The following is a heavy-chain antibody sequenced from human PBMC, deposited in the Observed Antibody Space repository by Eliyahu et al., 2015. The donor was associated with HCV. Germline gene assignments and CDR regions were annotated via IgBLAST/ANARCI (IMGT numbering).Heavy chain of an antibody. D-gene: IGHD2-8*02. V-gene: IGHV3-74*03. CDR3: ARPREYCTGPFCTAYGLDV. CDR1: GFSXTXYW. Sequence: EVQLVEPGGGXVXPGGSXXLSCAASGFSXTXYWXHWVRQAPGKGLVWVSRISRDSTSITLADSVKGRFTISRDNAKNTLYLQMNSLRAEDTAVYYCARPREYCTGPFCTAYGLDVWGQGTTVTVSS. J-gene: IGHJ6*02. CDR2: ISRDSTSI.